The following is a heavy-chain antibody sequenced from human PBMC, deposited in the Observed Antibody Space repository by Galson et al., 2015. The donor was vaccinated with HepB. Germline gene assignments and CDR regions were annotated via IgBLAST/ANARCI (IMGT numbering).Heavy chain of an antibody. Sequence: SLRLSCAASGFTFSSYGMHWVRQAPGKGLEWVAVIWYDGSNKYYADSVKGRFTISRDNAKNSLYLQMNSLRAEDTAVYYCASESWGSFEFWGQGTLVTVSS. CDR2: IWYDGSNK. V-gene: IGHV3-33*01. CDR1: GFTFSSYG. D-gene: IGHD7-27*01. CDR3: ASESWGSFEF. J-gene: IGHJ4*02.